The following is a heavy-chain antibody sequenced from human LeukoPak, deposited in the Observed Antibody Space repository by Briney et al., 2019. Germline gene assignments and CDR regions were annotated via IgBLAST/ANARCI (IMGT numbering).Heavy chain of an antibody. D-gene: IGHD4-17*01. CDR3: ASPPLTTVTSAPWLV. Sequence: SETLSLTCTVSGCSISSGYYWGWIRQPPGKGLEWIGSIFHSGSTHYNSSLKSRVTISLDASKSQFSLKLSSVTAADTAVYYCASPPLTTVTSAPWLVWGKGTTVTVSS. J-gene: IGHJ6*04. CDR1: GCSISSGYY. CDR2: IFHSGST. V-gene: IGHV4-38-2*02.